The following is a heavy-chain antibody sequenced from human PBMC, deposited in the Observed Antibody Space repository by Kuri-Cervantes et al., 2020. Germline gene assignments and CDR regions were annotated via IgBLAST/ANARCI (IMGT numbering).Heavy chain of an antibody. D-gene: IGHD2-21*01. CDR3: ARVFCRGDICTVFDY. CDR2: ISGNSGYT. Sequence: GESLKISCAASGFTFSGYWMSWVRQAPGKGLEWVSYISGNSGYTNYADSVKGRFTISRDNAKNSLYLQMNSLRAEDTAVYYCARVFCRGDICTVFDYWGQGTLVTVSS. CDR1: GFTFSGYW. V-gene: IGHV3-11*06. J-gene: IGHJ4*02.